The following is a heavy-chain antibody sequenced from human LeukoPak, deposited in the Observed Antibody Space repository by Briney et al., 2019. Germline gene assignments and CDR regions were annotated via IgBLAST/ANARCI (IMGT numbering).Heavy chain of an antibody. V-gene: IGHV1-2*02. CDR2: INPNSGGT. Sequence: ASVKVSRKASGYTFTGYYMHWVRQAPGQGLEWMGWINPNSGGTNYAQKFQGRVTMTRDTSISTAYMELSRLRSDDTAVYYCARDHCGGDCCSEGFDYWGQGTLVTVSS. D-gene: IGHD2-21*02. CDR1: GYTFTGYY. J-gene: IGHJ4*02. CDR3: ARDHCGGDCCSEGFDY.